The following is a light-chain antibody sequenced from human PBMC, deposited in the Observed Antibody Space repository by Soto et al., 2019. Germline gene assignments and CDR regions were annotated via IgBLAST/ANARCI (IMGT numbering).Light chain of an antibody. CDR1: ESVSSSY. V-gene: IGKV3-20*01. CDR3: QQYGSSPLVN. J-gene: IGKJ5*01. CDR2: GAS. Sequence: EIVLTQSPGTLSLSPGERATLSCRASESVSSSYLDWYQQKPGQAPRLLIYGASSRATGIPDRFSGSGSGTDFTLTISRLEPEDFAVYYCQQYGSSPLVNFGQGTRLEIK.